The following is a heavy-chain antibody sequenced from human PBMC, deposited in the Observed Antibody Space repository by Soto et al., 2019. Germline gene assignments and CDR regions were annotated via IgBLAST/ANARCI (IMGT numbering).Heavy chain of an antibody. V-gene: IGHV3-30*09. CDR1: GFTYTDFA. Sequence: VQLVESGGGEVQPGRSLRLSCAASGFTYTDFALHWVRQAPGKGLEWVAIISYEGSDKYYAASVKGRFAISRDNPKNTLYLEMNSLRPEDTAVYFCARRAWDSYYAIDVWGQGTTVTVFS. CDR3: ARRAWDSYYAIDV. J-gene: IGHJ6*02. D-gene: IGHD3-22*01. CDR2: ISYEGSDK.